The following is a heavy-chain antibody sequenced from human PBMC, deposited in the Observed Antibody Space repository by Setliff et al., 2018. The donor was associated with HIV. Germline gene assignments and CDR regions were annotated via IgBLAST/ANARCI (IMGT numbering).Heavy chain of an antibody. V-gene: IGHV3-30*02. D-gene: IGHD3-22*01. CDR3: ATIVESSGYHGGNYFDF. CDR2: TRYDGSNK. CDR1: GFIFSSYG. J-gene: IGHJ4*02. Sequence: GESLKISCAASGFIFSSYGMHWVRQAPGKGLEWVAFTRYDGSNKYYADSVKGRFTISRDNSKNTLYLQMNSLRAEDTAVYYCATIVESSGYHGGNYFDFWGRGSLVTVSS.